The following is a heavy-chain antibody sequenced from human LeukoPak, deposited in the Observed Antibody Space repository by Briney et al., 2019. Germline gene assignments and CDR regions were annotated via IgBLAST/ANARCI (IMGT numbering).Heavy chain of an antibody. V-gene: IGHV1-69*04. D-gene: IGHD4-17*01. Sequence: GASVKVSCKASGGTFSSYAISWVRQAPGQGLEWMGRIIPILGIANYAQKFQGRVTITADKSTSTAYMELSSLRSEDTAVYYCAREGDYNSLDYWGQGTLVTVSS. CDR3: AREGDYNSLDY. J-gene: IGHJ4*02. CDR2: IIPILGIA. CDR1: GGTFSSYA.